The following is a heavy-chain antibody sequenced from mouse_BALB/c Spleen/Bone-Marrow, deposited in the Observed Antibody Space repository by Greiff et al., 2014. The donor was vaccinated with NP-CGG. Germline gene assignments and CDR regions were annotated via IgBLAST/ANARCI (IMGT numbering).Heavy chain of an antibody. Sequence: EVMLVESGGALVQPGGSRKLSCAASGFTFSDYGMAWVRQAPGKGPEWVAFISNLAYSIYYTDTVTGRFTISRENAKNTLYLVMSSLRSEDTAMYYCARETTRGAMDYWGQGTSVTVSS. CDR1: GFTFSDYG. CDR3: ARETTRGAMDY. J-gene: IGHJ4*01. D-gene: IGHD2-1*01. CDR2: ISNLAYSI. V-gene: IGHV5-15*02.